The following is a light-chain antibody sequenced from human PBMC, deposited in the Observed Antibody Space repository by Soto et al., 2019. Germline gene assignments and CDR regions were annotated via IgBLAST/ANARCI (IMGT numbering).Light chain of an antibody. V-gene: IGKV1-5*01. J-gene: IGKJ1*01. CDR2: DAS. Sequence: DIQMTQSPSALSASVGYRVNIPCRASQSISTWLAWYQQKKGEAPKLLIYDASALPRGVPSRFSGSGYGTKFNLTIASLQTDDFATYYCQQYETFSGTFGPGTKVDIK. CDR3: QQYETFSGT. CDR1: QSISTW.